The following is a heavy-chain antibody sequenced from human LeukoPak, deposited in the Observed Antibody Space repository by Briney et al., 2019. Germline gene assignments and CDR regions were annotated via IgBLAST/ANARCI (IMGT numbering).Heavy chain of an antibody. V-gene: IGHV4-39*01. J-gene: IGHJ4*02. CDR1: GGSISRSYY. D-gene: IGHD1-26*01. Sequence: SETLSLTCTVSGGSISRSYYWGWIRQPPGKGLEWIRNLYYSGSTFYNPSLKPRVTISVDTSKNQFSLKLSSVTAADTAVYYCARQSGSYHYLDYWGRGILVTVSS. CDR2: LYYSGST. CDR3: ARQSGSYHYLDY.